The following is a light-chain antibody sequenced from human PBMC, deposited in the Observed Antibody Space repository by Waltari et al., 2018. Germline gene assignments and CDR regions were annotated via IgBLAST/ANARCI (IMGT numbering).Light chain of an antibody. Sequence: QSALTQPASVSGSPGQSVTIFCTGTSNDVGGYNSVSWYQEHPGQAPRVIIYDVSDRPSGVSDRFSGSASGNTASLTISALQAEDEADYYCSSQSSNNVVLVGGGTKLTVL. CDR1: SNDVGGYNS. CDR3: SSQSSNNVVL. J-gene: IGLJ2*01. CDR2: DVS. V-gene: IGLV2-14*01.